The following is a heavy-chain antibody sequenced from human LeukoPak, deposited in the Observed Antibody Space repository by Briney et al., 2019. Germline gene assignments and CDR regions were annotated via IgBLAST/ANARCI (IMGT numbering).Heavy chain of an antibody. CDR2: INPNSGGT. D-gene: IGHD3-10*01. J-gene: IGHJ4*02. V-gene: IGHV1-2*02. CDR1: GYTFTGYY. Sequence: ASVRVSCKASGYTFTGYYMHWVRQAPGQGLEWMGWINPNSGGTNYAQKFQGRVTMTRDTSISTAYMELSRLRSDDTAVYYCARPHSPYYYGSGSRTPRDYWGQGTLVTVSS. CDR3: ARPHSPYYYGSGSRTPRDY.